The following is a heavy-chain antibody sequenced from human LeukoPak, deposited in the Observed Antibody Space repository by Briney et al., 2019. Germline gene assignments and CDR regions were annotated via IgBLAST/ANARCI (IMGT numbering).Heavy chain of an antibody. D-gene: IGHD5-12*01. CDR1: GYTLTSYG. Sequence: ASVKVSCQASGYTLTSYGISWLRQAPGQGLAWMGWIRAYNGNTNYAQKLQGRVTMTTDTSTSTAYMELRSLRSDDTAVYYCAASSVPSGYFILTWGQGTLVTVSS. CDR3: AASSVPSGYFILT. V-gene: IGHV1-18*04. CDR2: IRAYNGNT. J-gene: IGHJ5*02.